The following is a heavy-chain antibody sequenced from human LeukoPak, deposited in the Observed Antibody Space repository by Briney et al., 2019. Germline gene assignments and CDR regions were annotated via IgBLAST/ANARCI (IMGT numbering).Heavy chain of an antibody. J-gene: IGHJ4*02. CDR3: AKRGVVIRVILVGFHKEAYYFDS. Sequence: PGGSLRLSCAVSGITLSNYGMSWVRQAPGKGLEWGAGISGSGGSTYYADSVKGRFTISRDNSKNTLYLQMISLRAEDTAVYFCAKRGVVIRVILVGFHKEAYYFDSWGQGALVTVSS. D-gene: IGHD3-22*01. CDR2: ISGSGGST. V-gene: IGHV3-23*01. CDR1: GITLSNYG.